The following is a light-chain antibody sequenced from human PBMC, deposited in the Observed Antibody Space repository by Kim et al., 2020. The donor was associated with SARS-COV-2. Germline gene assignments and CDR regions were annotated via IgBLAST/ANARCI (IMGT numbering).Light chain of an antibody. CDR2: LAF. Sequence: ASVGDGLTIPCRASQGINNDLGCFQQKPGEAPKRLIYLAFRLEGSVASSFSRSGSGTEFTLTNTSLQPEDIATYYCLQHQNYPRVTFGGGTKV. CDR3: LQHQNYPRVT. J-gene: IGKJ4*01. CDR1: QGINND. V-gene: IGKV1-17*01.